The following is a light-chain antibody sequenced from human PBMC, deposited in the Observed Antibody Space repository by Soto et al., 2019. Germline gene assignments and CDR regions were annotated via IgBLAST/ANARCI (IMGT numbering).Light chain of an antibody. V-gene: IGKV3D-11*02. CDR2: DAS. J-gene: IGKJ3*01. Sequence: EIVLTQSPATLSLSPGERATLSCRASQSVSSYLAWYQQKPGQAPRLLIYDASNSATGIPARFSGSGPGTDFTLNISSLEPEDFAVYYCQQRSNFTFGPGTKVDIK. CDR3: QQRSNFT. CDR1: QSVSSY.